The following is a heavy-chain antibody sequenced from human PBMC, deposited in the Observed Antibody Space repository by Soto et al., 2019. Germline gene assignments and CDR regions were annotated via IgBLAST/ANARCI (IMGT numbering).Heavy chain of an antibody. CDR1: VFTFSSYA. J-gene: IGHJ6*02. CDR3: AKDLRNVIRRGMYV. D-gene: IGHD3-3*02. V-gene: IGHV3-23*01. Sequence: EVQLLESGGDLVQPGGSLRLSCAASVFTFSSYAMSWVRQAPGKGLEWVSVISDSGSITYYADSGKGRFTISRDYSKNTFYLQMDSLRAEDTAIYYCAKDLRNVIRRGMYVWGQGTTVTVTS. CDR2: ISDSGSIT.